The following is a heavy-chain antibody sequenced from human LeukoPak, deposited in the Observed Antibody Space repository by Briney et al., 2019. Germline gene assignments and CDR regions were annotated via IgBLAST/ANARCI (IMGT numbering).Heavy chain of an antibody. Sequence: SETLSLTCTVSGESISGFYWNWIRQPPGKGLEWIGYIYYSGSTNYNPSLKSRVTMSVDTSKNQFSLKLSSVTAADTAVYYCAKSFLGINAFDIWGQGTMVTVSS. CDR1: GESISGFY. J-gene: IGHJ3*02. D-gene: IGHD7-27*01. V-gene: IGHV4-59*08. CDR3: AKSFLGINAFDI. CDR2: IYYSGST.